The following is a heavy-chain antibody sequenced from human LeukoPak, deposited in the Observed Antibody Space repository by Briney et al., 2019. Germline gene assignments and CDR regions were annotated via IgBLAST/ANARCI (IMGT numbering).Heavy chain of an antibody. V-gene: IGHV3-11*01. Sequence: GGSLRLSCAASGFTFSDYYMSWIRQAPGKGLEWVSYISSSGSTIYYADSVKGRFTISRDNAKNSLYLQMNSLRAEDTAVYYCATGASGYYYYYYMDVWGKGTTVTISS. J-gene: IGHJ6*03. CDR1: GFTFSDYY. CDR3: ATGASGYYYYYYMDV. CDR2: ISSSGSTI. D-gene: IGHD7-27*01.